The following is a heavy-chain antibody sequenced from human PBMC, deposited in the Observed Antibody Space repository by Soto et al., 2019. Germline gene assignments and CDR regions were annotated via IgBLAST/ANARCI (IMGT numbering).Heavy chain of an antibody. CDR1: GYTFPSYD. D-gene: IGHD2-15*01. V-gene: IGHV1-8*01. J-gene: IGHJ4*02. CDR3: ATLGYCSGGSCPNLIDY. Sequence: QVQLVQSGAEVKKPGASVKVSCKASGYTFPSYDLTWVRQATGQGLGWMGWMNPNSGNTGYEQKFQGRVTMTRNTSLSTAYMELSSLRSEDTAVYYCATLGYCSGGSCPNLIDYWGQGTLVTVSS. CDR2: MNPNSGNT.